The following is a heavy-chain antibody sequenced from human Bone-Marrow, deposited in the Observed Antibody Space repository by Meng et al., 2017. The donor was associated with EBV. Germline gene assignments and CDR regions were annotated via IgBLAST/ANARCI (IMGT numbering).Heavy chain of an antibody. CDR1: GGSISSSNG. CDR3: ASLPDYGGNSGDY. CDR2: IYHSGST. J-gene: IGHJ4*02. D-gene: IGHD4-23*01. V-gene: IGHV4-4*02. Sequence: VHRQWSVPGLAKPSGPLLLTCAVSGGSISSSNGWSWVRQPPGKGLEWIGEIYHSGSTNYNPSLKSRVTISVDKSKNQFSLKLSSVTAADTAVYYCASLPDYGGNSGDYWGQGTLVTVSS.